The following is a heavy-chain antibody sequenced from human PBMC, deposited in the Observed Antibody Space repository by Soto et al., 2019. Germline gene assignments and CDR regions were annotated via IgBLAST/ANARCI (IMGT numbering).Heavy chain of an antibody. D-gene: IGHD3-16*02. V-gene: IGHV1-18*01. CDR2: ISAYNGNT. J-gene: IGHJ6*03. CDR3: ARENYYDYIWGSDRHYYYYYMDV. CDR1: GYTFTSYG. Sequence: ASVKVSCKASGYTFTSYGISWVRQAPGQGLEWMGWISAYNGNTNYAQRLQGRVTMTTNTSTSTAYMELRSLRSEDTAVYYCARENYYDYIWGSDRHYYYYYMDVWGKGTTVTVSS.